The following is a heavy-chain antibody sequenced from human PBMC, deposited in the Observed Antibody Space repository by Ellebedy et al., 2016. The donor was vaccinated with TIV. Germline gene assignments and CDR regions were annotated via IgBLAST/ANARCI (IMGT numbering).Heavy chain of an antibody. CDR1: GFTFSSYA. V-gene: IGHV3-23*01. CDR3: AKARGSSVIDYNYFGMDV. Sequence: GGSLRLXCAASGFTFSSYALTWVRQAPGKGLEWVSAVSGDGTNTYYADSVKGRFTISRDYFQSTLYLQMNSLRAEDTAVYYCAKARGSSVIDYNYFGMDVWGHGTTVTVSS. J-gene: IGHJ6*02. D-gene: IGHD2-21*01. CDR2: VSGDGTNT.